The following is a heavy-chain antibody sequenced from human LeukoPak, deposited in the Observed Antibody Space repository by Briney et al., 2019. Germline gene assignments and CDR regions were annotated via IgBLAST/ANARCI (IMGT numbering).Heavy chain of an antibody. CDR3: ARDLGSDRTTVTYYFDY. CDR2: ISSSSSNI. Sequence: KPGGSLRLSCAASGFTFSSYSMNWVRQAPGKGLEWVSSISSSSSNIYYADSVKGRFTISRDNAKNSLYLQMNSLRAEDTAVYYCARDLGSDRTTVTYYFDYWGQGTLVTVSS. V-gene: IGHV3-21*01. J-gene: IGHJ4*02. D-gene: IGHD4-17*01. CDR1: GFTFSSYS.